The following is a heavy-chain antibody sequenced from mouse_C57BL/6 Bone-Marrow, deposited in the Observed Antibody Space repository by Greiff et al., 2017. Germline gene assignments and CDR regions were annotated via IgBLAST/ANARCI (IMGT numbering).Heavy chain of an antibody. CDR2: ISDGGSYT. J-gene: IGHJ3*01. CDR1: GFTFSSYA. Sequence: EVKVVESGGGLVKPGGSLKLSCAASGFTFSSYAMSWVRQTPEKRLEWVATISDGGSYTYYPDNVKGRFTISRDNDKNNLYLQMSHLKSEDTAMYYCARDIYEGFAYWGQGTLVTVSA. D-gene: IGHD2-3*01. CDR3: ARDIYEGFAY. V-gene: IGHV5-4*01.